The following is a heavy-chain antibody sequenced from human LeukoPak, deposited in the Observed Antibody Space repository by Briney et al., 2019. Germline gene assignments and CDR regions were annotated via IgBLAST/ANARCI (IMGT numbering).Heavy chain of an antibody. J-gene: IGHJ4*02. Sequence: SETLSLTCTVSGGSISSYYWSWIRQPPGKGLEWIGYIYYSGSTNYNPSLKSRVTISVDTSKNQSSLKLNSVTTTDTAVYYCASGRATVDYWGQGTLVTVSS. CDR3: ASGRATVDY. CDR1: GGSISSYY. V-gene: IGHV4-59*01. D-gene: IGHD5-12*01. CDR2: IYYSGST.